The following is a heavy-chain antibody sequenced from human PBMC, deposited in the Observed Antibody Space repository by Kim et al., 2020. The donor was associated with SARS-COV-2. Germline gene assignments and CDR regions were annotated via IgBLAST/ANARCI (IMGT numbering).Heavy chain of an antibody. CDR3: ARSGRRGGGQTSFPY. CDR2: IYSGDSDT. CDR1: GDSFTTSW. D-gene: IGHD2-15*01. J-gene: IGHJ4*02. Sequence: GESLKISCKGSGDSFTTSWIGWVRQRPGKGLEWMGVIYSGDSDTKYSPSFRGQVTISVDESINTAYLQWRSLEASDTAIYYCARSGRRGGGQTSFPYWGQGTLVTVSS. V-gene: IGHV5-51*01.